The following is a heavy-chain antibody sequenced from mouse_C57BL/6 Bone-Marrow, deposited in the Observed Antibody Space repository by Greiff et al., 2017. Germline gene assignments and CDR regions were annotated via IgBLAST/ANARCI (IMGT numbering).Heavy chain of an antibody. D-gene: IGHD2-2*01. J-gene: IGHJ4*01. CDR2: ISSGGSYT. Sequence: EVKLVESGGDLVKPGGSLKLSCAASGFTFSSYGMSWVRPTPDKRLEWVATISSGGSYTYYPDSVKGRFNISRDNAKNTLYLQMSSLKSEDTAMYYCARRGLWLYYYAMDYWGQGTSVTVSS. V-gene: IGHV5-6*01. CDR1: GFTFSSYG. CDR3: ARRGLWLYYYAMDY.